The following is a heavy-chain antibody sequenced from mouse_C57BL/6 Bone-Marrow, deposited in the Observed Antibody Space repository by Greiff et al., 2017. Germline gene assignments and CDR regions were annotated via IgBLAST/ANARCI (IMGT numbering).Heavy chain of an antibody. CDR1: GFTFSDFY. Sequence: EVQRVESGGGLVQSGRSLRLSCATSGFTFSDFYMEWVRQAPGKGLEWIAASRNKANDYTTEYSASVKGRFIVSRDTSQSILYLQMNALRAEDTAIYYCARDDSSGYRFAYWGQGTLVTVSA. D-gene: IGHD3-2*02. CDR3: ARDDSSGYRFAY. V-gene: IGHV7-1*01. CDR2: SRNKANDYTT. J-gene: IGHJ3*01.